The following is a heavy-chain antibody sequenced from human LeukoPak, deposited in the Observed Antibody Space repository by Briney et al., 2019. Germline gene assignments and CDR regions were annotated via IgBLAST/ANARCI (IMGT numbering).Heavy chain of an antibody. CDR2: IYSGGST. V-gene: IGHV3-66*01. Sequence: PGGSLRLSCAASGFTVSSNYMSWVRQAPGRGLEWVSVIYSGGSTYYADSVKGRFTISRDNSKNTLYLQMNSLRAEDTAVYYCAKDRGGNYYYYYYMDVWGKGTTVTVSS. J-gene: IGHJ6*03. CDR1: GFTVSSNY. D-gene: IGHD3-10*01. CDR3: AKDRGGNYYYYYYMDV.